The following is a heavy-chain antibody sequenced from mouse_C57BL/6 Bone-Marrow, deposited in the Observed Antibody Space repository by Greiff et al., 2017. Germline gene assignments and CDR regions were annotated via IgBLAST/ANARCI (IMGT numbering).Heavy chain of an antibody. CDR1: GYTFTSYG. V-gene: IGHV1-81*01. CDR2: IYPRSGNT. Sequence: VQGVESGAELARPGASVKLSCKASGYTFTSYGISWVKQRTGQGLEWIGEIYPRSGNTYYNEKFKGKATLTADKSSSTAYMELRSLTSEDSAVYFCARSTMVTTHYYAMDYWGQGTSVTVSS. J-gene: IGHJ4*01. CDR3: ARSTMVTTHYYAMDY. D-gene: IGHD2-2*01.